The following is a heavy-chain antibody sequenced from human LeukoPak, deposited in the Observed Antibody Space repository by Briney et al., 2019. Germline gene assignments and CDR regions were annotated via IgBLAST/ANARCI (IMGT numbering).Heavy chain of an antibody. CDR1: GYTLTELS. Sequence: ASVKVSCKVSGYTLTELSMHWVRQAPGKGLEWMGGFDPEDGETIYAQKLQGRVTMTTDTSTSTAYMELRSLRSDDTAVYYCARELYSSGWYRWFDPWGQGTLVTVSS. CDR2: FDPEDGET. V-gene: IGHV1-24*01. D-gene: IGHD6-19*01. J-gene: IGHJ5*02. CDR3: ARELYSSGWYRWFDP.